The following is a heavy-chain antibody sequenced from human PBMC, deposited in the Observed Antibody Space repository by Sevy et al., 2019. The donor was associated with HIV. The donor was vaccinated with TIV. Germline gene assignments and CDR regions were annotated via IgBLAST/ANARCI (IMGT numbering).Heavy chain of an antibody. Sequence: ASVKVSCRASGYTFTSNGIAWVRQAPGQGLEWMGWINTNNGNANYAQKYQGRVNMTTDTSTRTGYMELRSLGSDDTAMYYCARDRGYCSGGSCYIQQWGQGTLVTVSS. D-gene: IGHD2-15*01. CDR3: ARDRGYCSGGSCYIQQ. V-gene: IGHV1-18*01. J-gene: IGHJ1*01. CDR2: INTNNGNA. CDR1: GYTFTSNG.